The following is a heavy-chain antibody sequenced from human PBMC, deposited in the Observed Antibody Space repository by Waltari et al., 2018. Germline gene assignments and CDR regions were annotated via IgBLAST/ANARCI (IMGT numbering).Heavy chain of an antibody. D-gene: IGHD3-16*01. J-gene: IGHJ4*02. Sequence: QVQLQESGPGLVKPSETLSLTCAVSGYSISSGDYWGWIRQPPGKGLEWIGSIYHSGSTYYNPSLKSRVTISVDTSKNQFSLKLSSVTAADTAVYYCARDPGGDYWGQGTLVTVSS. CDR1: GYSISSGDY. CDR3: ARDPGGDY. V-gene: IGHV4-38-2*02. CDR2: IYHSGST.